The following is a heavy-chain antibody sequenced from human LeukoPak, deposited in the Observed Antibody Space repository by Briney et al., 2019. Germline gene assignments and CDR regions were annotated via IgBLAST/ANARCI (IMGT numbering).Heavy chain of an antibody. D-gene: IGHD1-1*01. J-gene: IGHJ4*02. Sequence: GGSLRLSCAASGFTISSYWMHWVRHAPGKGLEWVSRINSDGTSTSYADSVKGRFTISRDNAKNTLYLQMNSLRAEDTAVYYCARDSRVSGTIDYWGQGTLVTVSS. CDR3: ARDSRVSGTIDY. CDR2: INSDGTST. CDR1: GFTISSYW. V-gene: IGHV3-74*01.